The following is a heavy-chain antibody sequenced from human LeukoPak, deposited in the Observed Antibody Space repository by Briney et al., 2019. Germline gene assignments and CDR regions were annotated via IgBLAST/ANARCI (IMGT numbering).Heavy chain of an antibody. CDR3: AKDEGSGSYYNQFDY. CDR2: ISGSGGST. Sequence: PGRSLRLSCAASGFTFSSYAMHWVRQAPGKGLEWVSAISGSGGSTYYADSVKGRFTISRDNSKNTLYLQMNSLRAEDTAVYYCAKDEGSGSYYNQFDYWGQGTLVTVSS. V-gene: IGHV3-23*01. J-gene: IGHJ4*02. CDR1: GFTFSSYA. D-gene: IGHD3-10*01.